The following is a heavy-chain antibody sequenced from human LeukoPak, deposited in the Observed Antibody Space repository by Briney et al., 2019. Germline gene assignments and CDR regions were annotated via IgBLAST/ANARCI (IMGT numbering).Heavy chain of an antibody. CDR1: GFPFDRYW. D-gene: IGHD3-16*01. Sequence: PGGSLRLSCVASGFPFDRYWMSWVRQAPGKGLEWVANIKHDGSEKYFVDSVKGRFTISRDNAENSLFLQMNSLRADDTAVYFCARQPIYEAYFDFWGQGTLITVSS. CDR2: IKHDGSEK. V-gene: IGHV3-7*01. J-gene: IGHJ4*02. CDR3: ARQPIYEAYFDF.